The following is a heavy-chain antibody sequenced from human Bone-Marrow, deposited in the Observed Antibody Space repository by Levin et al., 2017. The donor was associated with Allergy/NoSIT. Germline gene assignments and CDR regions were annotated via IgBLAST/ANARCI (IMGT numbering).Heavy chain of an antibody. CDR3: ARAPTINAFDI. CDR2: IYNSGKT. J-gene: IGHJ3*02. D-gene: IGHD4/OR15-4a*01. Sequence: GGSLRLSCAASGFTVSSTYMGWIRQAPGEGLEWVSIIYNSGKTYYADSVEGRFTISRDDSKNTLFLQMTTLRVDDTAVYFCARAPTINAFDIWDQGTMVTISS. CDR1: GFTVSSTY. V-gene: IGHV3-66*01.